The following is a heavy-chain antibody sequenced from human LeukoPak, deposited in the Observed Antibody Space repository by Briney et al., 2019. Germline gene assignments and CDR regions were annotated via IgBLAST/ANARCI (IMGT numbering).Heavy chain of an antibody. D-gene: IGHD1-26*01. CDR1: GFTVSSNY. J-gene: IGHJ4*02. CDR2: IYSGGST. CDR3: ARWGKWELPFDY. Sequence: PGGSLRPSCAASGFTVSSNYMSWVRQAPGKGLEWVSVIYSGGSTYYADSVKGRFTISRDNSKNTLYLQMNSLRAEDTAVYYCARWGKWELPFDYWGQGTLVTVSS. V-gene: IGHV3-53*01.